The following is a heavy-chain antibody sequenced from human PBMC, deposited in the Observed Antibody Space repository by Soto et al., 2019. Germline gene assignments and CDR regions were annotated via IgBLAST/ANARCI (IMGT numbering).Heavy chain of an antibody. CDR1: GGTFSSYA. CDR2: IIPIFGTA. Sequence: ASVKVSCKASGGTFSSYAISWVRQVPGQGLEWMGGIIPIFGTANYAQKFQGRVTITADESTSTAYMELSSLRSEDTAVYYCASSIYVDTAMDYYYYYMDVWGKGTTVTVSS. D-gene: IGHD5-18*01. J-gene: IGHJ6*03. V-gene: IGHV1-69*13. CDR3: ASSIYVDTAMDYYYYYMDV.